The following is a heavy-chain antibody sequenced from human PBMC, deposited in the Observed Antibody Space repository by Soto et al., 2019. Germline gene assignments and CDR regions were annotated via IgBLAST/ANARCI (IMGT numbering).Heavy chain of an antibody. Sequence: QVQLQESGPGLVKPSQTLSLTCTVSGGSISSGGYYWSWIRQHPGKGLEWIGYIYYSGSTYYNPSLKSRVTISVDTSKNQFSLKLSSVTAADTAVYYCARVPNWISTSCQRYYYYGMDAWGQGTTVTVSS. V-gene: IGHV4-31*03. CDR2: IYYSGST. D-gene: IGHD2-2*01. J-gene: IGHJ6*02. CDR1: GGSISSGGYY. CDR3: ARVPNWISTSCQRYYYYGMDA.